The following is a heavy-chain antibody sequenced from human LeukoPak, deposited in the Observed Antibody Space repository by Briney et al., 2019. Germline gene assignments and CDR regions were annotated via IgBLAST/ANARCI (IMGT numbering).Heavy chain of an antibody. CDR3: AREYSYSLPYYYYYMDV. J-gene: IGHJ6*03. Sequence: PSETLSLTCTVSGGSISTYYWSWIRQPAGKGLEWVGRIYSSGSTNYNPSRKSRVTMSVDTSTNQFSLKLSSVTAADTAEYYCAREYSYSLPYYYYYMDVWGKGTTVTVSS. CDR2: IYSSGST. CDR1: GGSISTYY. V-gene: IGHV4-4*07. D-gene: IGHD2-15*01.